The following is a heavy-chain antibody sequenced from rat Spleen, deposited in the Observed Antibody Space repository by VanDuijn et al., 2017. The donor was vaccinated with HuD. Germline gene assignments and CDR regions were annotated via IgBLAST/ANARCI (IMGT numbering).Heavy chain of an antibody. CDR2: MRYDGDT. Sequence: QVQLKVSGPGLVQPSQTLSLTCTVSGFSLTGNNVHWVRQPPGKGLEWMGRMRYDGDTSYNSALRSRLRVTRDTSKNQVFLKMDSLQTDDTAIYYYSRAIAADYVMAAWGQGASVTVSS. CDR3: SRAIAADYVMAA. D-gene: IGHD1-2*01. V-gene: IGHV2-63*01. J-gene: IGHJ4*01. CDR1: GFSLTGNN.